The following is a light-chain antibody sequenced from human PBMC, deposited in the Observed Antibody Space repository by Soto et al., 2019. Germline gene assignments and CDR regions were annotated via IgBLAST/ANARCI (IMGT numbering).Light chain of an antibody. Sequence: DIQMTQSPSTLSASVGDRVTITCRASQSISTWLAWYQQKPGKAAKVVIYKASSLESGVPSRISGSGSGTEFTLTISSLPPDDFATYYCHKYNTYPYTFGQGTNLEIK. CDR3: HKYNTYPYT. CDR2: KAS. J-gene: IGKJ2*01. V-gene: IGKV1-5*03. CDR1: QSISTW.